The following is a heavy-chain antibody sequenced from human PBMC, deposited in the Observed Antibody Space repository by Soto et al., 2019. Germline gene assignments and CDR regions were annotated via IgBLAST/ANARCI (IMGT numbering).Heavy chain of an antibody. CDR1: GYTFTSYD. Sequence: QVQLVQSGAEVKKPGASVKVSCKASGYTFTSYDINWVRQATGQGLEWMGWMNPNSGNTGYAQKSQGRVPMTRNTSISTAYMELSSLRSEDTAVYYCERISNWEQNFDYWGQGTLVTVSS. J-gene: IGHJ4*02. V-gene: IGHV1-8*01. CDR2: MNPNSGNT. D-gene: IGHD7-27*01. CDR3: ERISNWEQNFDY.